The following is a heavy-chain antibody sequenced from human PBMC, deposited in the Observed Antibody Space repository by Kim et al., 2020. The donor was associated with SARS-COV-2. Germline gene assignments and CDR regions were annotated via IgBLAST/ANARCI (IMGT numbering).Heavy chain of an antibody. V-gene: IGHV3-33*01. Sequence: GGSLRLSCAASGFTFSSYSMHWVRQAPGKGLEWVAVIWYDGSNKYYADSVKGRFTISRDNSKNTLYLQMNSLRAEDTAVYYCARGRVVAEFYYYGLDVWGRGTTVTVSS. J-gene: IGHJ6*02. CDR2: IWYDGSNK. CDR3: ARGRVVAEFYYYGLDV. CDR1: GFTFSSYS. D-gene: IGHD3-3*01.